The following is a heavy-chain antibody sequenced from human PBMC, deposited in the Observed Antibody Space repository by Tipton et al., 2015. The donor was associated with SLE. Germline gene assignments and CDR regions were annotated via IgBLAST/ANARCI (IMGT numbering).Heavy chain of an antibody. D-gene: IGHD2-2*01. CDR2: ISAYNGNT. J-gene: IGHJ5*02. V-gene: IGHV1-18*01. CDR3: ARAAEIVVVPAAEAWFDP. Sequence: QSGAEVKKPGASVKVSCKASGYTFTSYGISWVRQAPGQGLEWMGWISAYNGNTNYAQKLQGRVTMTTDTSTSTAYMELRSLRSDDTAVYYCARAAEIVVVPAAEAWFDPWGQGTLVTVSS. CDR1: GYTFTSYG.